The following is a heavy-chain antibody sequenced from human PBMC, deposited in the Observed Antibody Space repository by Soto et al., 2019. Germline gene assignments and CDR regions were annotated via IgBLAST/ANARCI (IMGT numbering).Heavy chain of an antibody. CDR2: INDDGIST. Sequence: PGGSLRLSCAASGFTFSMYWMHWVRQVPGKGPEWVSRINDDGISTNYADSVKGRFTISRDNAKNTLYLQMNALIVEDTAVYYCTRGPRSTSTGTGAFWGQGALVTVS. J-gene: IGHJ4*02. D-gene: IGHD1-1*01. CDR3: TRGPRSTSTGTGAF. V-gene: IGHV3-74*01. CDR1: GFTFSMYW.